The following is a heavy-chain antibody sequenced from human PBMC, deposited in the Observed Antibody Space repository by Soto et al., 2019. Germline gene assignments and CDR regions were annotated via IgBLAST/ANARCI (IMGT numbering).Heavy chain of an antibody. J-gene: IGHJ4*02. D-gene: IGHD3-10*01. Sequence: GGSLRLSCAASGFTFSSYSMNWVRQAPGKGLEWVSSISSSSYIYYADSVKGRFTISRDNAKNSLYLQMNSLRAEDTAVYYCARGWVVRERIFDYWGQGTLVTVSS. CDR3: ARGWVVRERIFDY. V-gene: IGHV3-21*01. CDR2: ISSSSYI. CDR1: GFTFSSYS.